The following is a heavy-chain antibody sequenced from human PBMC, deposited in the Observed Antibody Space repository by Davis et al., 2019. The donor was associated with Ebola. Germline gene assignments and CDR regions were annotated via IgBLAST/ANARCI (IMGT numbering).Heavy chain of an antibody. J-gene: IGHJ4*02. CDR2: ISSTSSYI. V-gene: IGHV3-21*01. Sequence: GESLKISCTASGFTVSSNHMNWVRQAPGKGLEWVSSISSTSSYIYYADSVKGRFTISRDNARDSLYLQMDSLRVEDTAIYYCARDAFSLSRYDTEDHWGQGTLVTVSS. CDR1: GFTVSSNH. D-gene: IGHD3-9*01. CDR3: ARDAFSLSRYDTEDH.